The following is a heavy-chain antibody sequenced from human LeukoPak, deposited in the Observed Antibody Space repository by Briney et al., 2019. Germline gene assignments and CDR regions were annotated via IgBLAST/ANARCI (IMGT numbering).Heavy chain of an antibody. Sequence: GRSLRLSCAASGFTFSSYAMHWVRQAPGKGLEWVANIKQDGSEKYYVDSVKGRFTISRDNAKNSLYLQMNSLRAEDTAVYYCARDLYSSGHYDYWGQGTLVTVSS. CDR3: ARDLYSSGHYDY. CDR1: GFTFSSYA. V-gene: IGHV3-7*01. CDR2: IKQDGSEK. D-gene: IGHD6-19*01. J-gene: IGHJ4*02.